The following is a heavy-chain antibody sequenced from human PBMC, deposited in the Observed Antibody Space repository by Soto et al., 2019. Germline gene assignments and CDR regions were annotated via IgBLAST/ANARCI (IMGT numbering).Heavy chain of an antibody. CDR2: INHSGST. D-gene: IGHD2-8*01. J-gene: IGHJ6*02. V-gene: IGHV4-34*01. CDR3: ARVGGYCTNGGCYSLYYYYYGMDV. Sequence: SETLSLTCAVYGGSFSGYYWGWIRQPPGKGLEWIGEINHSGSTNYNPSLKSRVTISVDTSKNQFSLKLSSVTAADTAVYYCARVGGYCTNGGCYSLYYYYYGMDVWGQGTTVTVSS. CDR1: GGSFSGYY.